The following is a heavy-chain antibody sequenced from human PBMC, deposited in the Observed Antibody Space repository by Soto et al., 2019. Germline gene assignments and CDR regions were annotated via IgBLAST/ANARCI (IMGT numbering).Heavy chain of an antibody. J-gene: IGHJ5*02. D-gene: IGHD1-7*01. CDR2: IIPILGIA. CDR1: GGTFNSYT. CDR3: ARGTNPTLRRRPHGFDP. Sequence: SVKVSCKASGGTFNSYTISWVRQAPGQGLEWMGRIIPILGIANYAQKFQGRVTITADKSTSTAYMELSSLRSEDTAVYYCARGTNPTLRRRPHGFDPWGQGTLVTVSS. V-gene: IGHV1-69*02.